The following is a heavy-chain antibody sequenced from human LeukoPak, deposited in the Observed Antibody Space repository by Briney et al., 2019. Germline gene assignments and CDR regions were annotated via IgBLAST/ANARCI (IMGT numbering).Heavy chain of an antibody. CDR3: AKDSSPNNYYYMDV. CDR2: ISWNSYII. V-gene: IGHV3-9*01. CDR1: GFTFDDYA. Sequence: PGGSLRLSCAASGFTFDDYAMHWVRQAPGKGLEWISGISWNSYIIDYADSVKGRFTISRDNAKNSLYLQMSSLRAEDTALYYCAKDSSPNNYYYMDVWGKGTTVTIPS. J-gene: IGHJ6*03.